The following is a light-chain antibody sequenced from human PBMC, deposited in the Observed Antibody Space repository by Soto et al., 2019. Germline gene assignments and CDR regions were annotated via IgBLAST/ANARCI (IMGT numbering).Light chain of an antibody. Sequence: QSVLTQPPSASGTPGQTIAISCSGGSSNIGSHTVNWYQQLPGTAPRLLIYSNTQRPSGVADRFSGSKSCTYASLAISGRQSEYEDDYYCAAWDDSLNGVVFGGGTKLTVL. CDR3: AAWDDSLNGVV. CDR1: SSNIGSHT. J-gene: IGLJ2*01. V-gene: IGLV1-44*01. CDR2: SNT.